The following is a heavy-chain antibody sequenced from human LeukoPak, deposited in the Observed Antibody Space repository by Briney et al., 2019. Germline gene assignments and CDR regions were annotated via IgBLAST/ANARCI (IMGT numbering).Heavy chain of an antibody. CDR1: GFTFSSYA. V-gene: IGHV3-30*04. CDR3: AIHSGIYPGGAFDI. Sequence: GGSLRLSCAASGFTFSSYAMHWVRQAPGKGLEWVAVISYDGSSKYYADSVKGRFTISRDNSKNTLYLQMNSLRAEDTAVYYCAIHSGIYPGGAFDIWGQGTTVTVSS. CDR2: ISYDGSSK. D-gene: IGHD1-26*01. J-gene: IGHJ3*02.